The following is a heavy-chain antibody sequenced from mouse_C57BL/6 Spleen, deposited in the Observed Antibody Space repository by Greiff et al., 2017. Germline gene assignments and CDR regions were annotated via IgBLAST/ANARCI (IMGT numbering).Heavy chain of an antibody. Sequence: VQLQQPGAELVKPGASVKLSCKASGYTFTSYWMHWVKQRPGQGLEWIGMIHPNSGSTNYNEKFKSKATLTVDKSSSTAYMQLSSLTSEDSAVYYCARGEILDSYYFDYWGQGTTLTVSS. J-gene: IGHJ2*01. CDR2: IHPNSGST. V-gene: IGHV1-64*01. CDR1: GYTFTSYW. CDR3: ARGEILDSYYFDY.